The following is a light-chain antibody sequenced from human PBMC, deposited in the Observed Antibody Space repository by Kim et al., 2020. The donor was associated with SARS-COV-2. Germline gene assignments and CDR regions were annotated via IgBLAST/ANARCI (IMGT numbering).Light chain of an antibody. V-gene: IGKV3-20*01. J-gene: IGKJ3*01. CDR1: QSVSSSY. CDR3: QQYSTSPLT. Sequence: SPGERAPLSCRASQSVSSSYLAWYQQKPGQAPRLLIYGASSRATGIPDRFSGSGSGTDFTLTISRLEPEDFAVFYCQQYSTSPLTFGPGTKVDIK. CDR2: GAS.